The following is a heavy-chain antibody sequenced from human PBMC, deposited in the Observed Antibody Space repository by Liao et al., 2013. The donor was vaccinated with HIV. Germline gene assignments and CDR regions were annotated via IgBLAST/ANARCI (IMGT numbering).Heavy chain of an antibody. Sequence: QVQLQESGPGLVKPSETLSLTCTVSGGSVSSHYWSWIRQPPGRGLEWLGYIHHSGGTNYNPSLKNRVIVSLDTSTNQFSLKVNSVTAADTAMYYCARGDYTNRFYYMDVWGKGTTVTVSS. D-gene: IGHD4-11*01. CDR3: ARGDYTNRFYYMDV. V-gene: IGHV4-59*02. CDR1: GGSVSSHY. CDR2: IHHSGGT. J-gene: IGHJ6*04.